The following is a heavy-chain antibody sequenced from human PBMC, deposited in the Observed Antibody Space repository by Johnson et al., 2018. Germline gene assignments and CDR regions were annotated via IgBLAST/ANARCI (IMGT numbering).Heavy chain of an antibody. CDR3: AKDLDSGMVTSTAFDI. J-gene: IGHJ3*02. V-gene: IGHV1-8*01. Sequence: QVQLVESGAEVKKPGASXKVSCKTSGYIFTSFDINWVRQAPGQGLEWVGWMNPNSGDALYAAKFQGRVTMTRDLSTATAYMELSSLMSDDTAVYYCAKDLDSGMVTSTAFDIWGQGTVVTVSA. CDR1: GYIFTSFD. CDR2: MNPNSGDA. D-gene: IGHD3/OR15-3a*01.